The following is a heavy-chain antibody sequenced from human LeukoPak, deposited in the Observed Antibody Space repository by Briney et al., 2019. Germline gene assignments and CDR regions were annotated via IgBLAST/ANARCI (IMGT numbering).Heavy chain of an antibody. Sequence: GGSLRLSCAASGFTFSSYGMHWVRQAPGKGLEWVAVISYDGSNKYYADSVRGRFTISRDNSKNTLYLQMNSLRAEDTAVYYCAKAPIAAAGIYYFDYWGQGTLVTVSS. CDR3: AKAPIAAAGIYYFDY. J-gene: IGHJ4*02. CDR2: ISYDGSNK. V-gene: IGHV3-30*18. D-gene: IGHD6-13*01. CDR1: GFTFSSYG.